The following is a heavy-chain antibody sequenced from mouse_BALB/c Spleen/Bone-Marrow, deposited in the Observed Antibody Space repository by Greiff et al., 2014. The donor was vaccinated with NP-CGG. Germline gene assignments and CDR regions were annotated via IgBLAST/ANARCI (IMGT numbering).Heavy chain of an antibody. Sequence: EVQLQQSGAELVKPGASVKLSCTASGFNIKDTYMHWVKQRPEQGLEWIGRIDPANGITKYDPKFQGKATITADTSSNTAYLQLSSLTSEDTAVYYCASYYYGRAWFAYWGQGTLVTVSA. CDR3: ASYYYGRAWFAY. D-gene: IGHD1-1*01. CDR1: GFNIKDTY. V-gene: IGHV14-3*02. J-gene: IGHJ3*01. CDR2: IDPANGIT.